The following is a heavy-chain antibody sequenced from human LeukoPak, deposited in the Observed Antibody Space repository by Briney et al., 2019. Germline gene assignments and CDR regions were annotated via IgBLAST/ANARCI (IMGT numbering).Heavy chain of an antibody. CDR2: ISYDGSNK. CDR3: ARDLGYCSSTSCYFPGY. CDR1: GFTFSSYA. Sequence: PGRSLRLACAASGFTFSSYAMHWVRQAPGKGLEWVAVISYDGSNKYYADSVKGRFTISRDNSKNTLYLQMNSLRAEDTAVYYCARDLGYCSSTSCYFPGYWGQGTLVTVSS. V-gene: IGHV3-30-3*01. D-gene: IGHD2-2*01. J-gene: IGHJ4*02.